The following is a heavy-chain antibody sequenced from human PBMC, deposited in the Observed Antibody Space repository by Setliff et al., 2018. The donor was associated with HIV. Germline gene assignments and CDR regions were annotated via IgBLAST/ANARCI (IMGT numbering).Heavy chain of an antibody. CDR2: ISSDSRTT. CDR3: AKDNTWIPNGFDY. V-gene: IGHV3-11*01. CDR1: GFTFSDHY. Sequence: PGGSLRLSCAASGFTFSDHYMNWVRQAPGKGLEWISYISSDSRTTYYADSVKGRFTISRDDAKTSLYLQMNSLRAEDTAVYYCAKDNTWIPNGFDYWGQGTLVTVS. J-gene: IGHJ4*02. D-gene: IGHD5-18*01.